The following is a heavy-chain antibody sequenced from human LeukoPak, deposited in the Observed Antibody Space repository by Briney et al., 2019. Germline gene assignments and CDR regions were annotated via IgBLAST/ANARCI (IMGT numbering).Heavy chain of an antibody. CDR1: GFTFRYSS. Sequence: GGSLRLSCVASGFTFRYSSMHWVRQAPGKGLEWVALLRYDGSSQYYAESVKGRFTISRDNSKDTLYLQMNSLRTKDTAVYYCARVQGYGDYSGFDYWGQGTLVTVSS. V-gene: IGHV3-30*02. J-gene: IGHJ4*02. CDR3: ARVQGYGDYSGFDY. CDR2: LRYDGSSQ. D-gene: IGHD4-17*01.